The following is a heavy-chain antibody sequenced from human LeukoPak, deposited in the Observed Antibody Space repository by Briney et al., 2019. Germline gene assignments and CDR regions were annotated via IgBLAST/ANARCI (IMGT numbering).Heavy chain of an antibody. V-gene: IGHV4-59*01. Sequence: SETLSLTCTVSAAISSFYWSWLRQPPGKGLEWIGYVFHTGHTNCNPSLKSRVTMSIDPSKDQFSLEVTSVTAADTAVYYCAGSIFGYPWFDPWGQGTLVTVSS. CDR2: VFHTGHT. CDR1: AAISSFY. J-gene: IGHJ5*02. CDR3: AGSIFGYPWFDP. D-gene: IGHD3-9*01.